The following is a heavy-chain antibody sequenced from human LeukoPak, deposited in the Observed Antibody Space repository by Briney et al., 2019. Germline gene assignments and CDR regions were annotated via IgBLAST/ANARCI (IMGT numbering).Heavy chain of an antibody. J-gene: IGHJ3*02. CDR1: SGSLSTSISY. Sequence: SETLSLTCTVPSGSLSTSISYSGWVRQPPGKALEWIGNLFYRGSTYYSPSLKSRVTISLDTSRNQFSLKLNSVTAAEPPFYSWAKSNGYGLIYICGQGTMVTVSS. CDR2: LFYRGST. D-gene: IGHD3-10*01. CDR3: AKSNGYGLIYI. V-gene: IGHV4-39*07.